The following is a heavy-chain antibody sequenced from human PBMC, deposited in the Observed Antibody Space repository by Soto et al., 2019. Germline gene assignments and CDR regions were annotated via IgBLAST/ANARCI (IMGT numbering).Heavy chain of an antibody. V-gene: IGHV3-30*18. J-gene: IGHJ5*02. Sequence: QVQLVESGGGVVQPGRSLRLSCAASGFTFSSYGMHWVRQAPGKGLEWVAVISYDGSNKYYADSVKGRFTISRDNSKNTLYLQMNSLRAEDTAVYYCAKGEGILYSDAPPAGPWGQGTLVTVSS. CDR1: GFTFSSYG. D-gene: IGHD2-8*01. CDR2: ISYDGSNK. CDR3: AKGEGILYSDAPPAGP.